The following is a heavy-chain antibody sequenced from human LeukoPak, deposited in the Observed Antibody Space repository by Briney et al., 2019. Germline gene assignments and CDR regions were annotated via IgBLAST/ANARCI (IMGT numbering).Heavy chain of an antibody. CDR2: IYYSGST. CDR1: GGSISSGDYY. J-gene: IGHJ5*02. D-gene: IGHD3-10*01. V-gene: IGHV4-30-4*08. CDR3: ARSFRTAPALVGEVDP. Sequence: PSETLSLTCTVSGGSISSGDYYWSWIRQPPGKGLEWTGYIYYSGSTYYNPSLKSRVTMSVDTSKNQFSLRLTSVTAADTAIYYCARSFRTAPALVGEVDPWGQGTLVTVSS.